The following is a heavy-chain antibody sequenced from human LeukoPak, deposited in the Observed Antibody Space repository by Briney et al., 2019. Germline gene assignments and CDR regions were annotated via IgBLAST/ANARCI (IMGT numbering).Heavy chain of an antibody. Sequence: RTGGSLRLSFTASGSTLSNFAMSWVRRAPGKGLGWVSGNTGSVEYYANSVKGRFTISRDNSKNTLYLQMNSLVAEDTATYYCARGSDLASYNELEYWGQGTLVTVSS. D-gene: IGHD2-21*01. CDR1: GSTLSNFA. CDR3: ARGSDLASYNELEY. CDR2: NTGSVE. J-gene: IGHJ4*02. V-gene: IGHV3-23*01.